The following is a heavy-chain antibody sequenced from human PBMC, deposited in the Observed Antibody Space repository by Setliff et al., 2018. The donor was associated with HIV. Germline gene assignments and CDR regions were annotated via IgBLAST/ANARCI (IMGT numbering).Heavy chain of an antibody. Sequence: PGGSLRLSCAASGFTFSSYEMHWVRQAPGKGLEWVAVISYDGSDKYYVDAVKGRFTISRDNSKNTLYLQMNSLRAEDTAVYYCAKARGLATVPYYYYYMDVWGKGTTVTVSS. J-gene: IGHJ6*03. CDR1: GFTFSSYE. CDR3: AKARGLATVPYYYYYMDV. V-gene: IGHV3-30*07. D-gene: IGHD2-2*01. CDR2: ISYDGSDK.